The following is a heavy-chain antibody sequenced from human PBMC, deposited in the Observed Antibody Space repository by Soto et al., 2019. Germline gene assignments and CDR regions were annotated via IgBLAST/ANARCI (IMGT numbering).Heavy chain of an antibody. CDR1: GYTFTDYG. J-gene: IGHJ4*02. CDR2: ISAYNGYT. V-gene: IGHV1-18*01. D-gene: IGHD2-2*01. Sequence: QVQLVQSGAEVEKPGASVKVSCKASGYTFTDYGFSWVRQAPGQGLEWMGWISAYNGYTSYTQRFQGRVNMTTDTSTSTAYMELRSLRSDDTAVYYCARPYCSTTSCYDGVYYFDYWGQGTLFTVCS. CDR3: ARPYCSTTSCYDGVYYFDY.